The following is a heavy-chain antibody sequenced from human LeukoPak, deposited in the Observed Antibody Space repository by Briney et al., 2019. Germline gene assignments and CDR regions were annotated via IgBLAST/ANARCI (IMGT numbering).Heavy chain of an antibody. Sequence: SVKVSCKASGGTFSSYAISWVRQAPGQGLEWMGGIIPIFGTANYAQKFQGRVTITADESTSTAYMELSSLRSEDTAVYYCARQGHYGDYELDFDYWGQGTLVTVSS. CDR3: ARQGHYGDYELDFDY. V-gene: IGHV1-69*13. CDR1: GGTFSSYA. CDR2: IIPIFGTA. J-gene: IGHJ4*02. D-gene: IGHD4-17*01.